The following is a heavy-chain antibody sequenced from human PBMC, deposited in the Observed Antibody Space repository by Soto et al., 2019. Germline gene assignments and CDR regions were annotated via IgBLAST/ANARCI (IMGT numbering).Heavy chain of an antibody. Sequence: GGSLRLSCAASGFTFSSYGMHWVRQAPGKGLEWVAVIWYDGSNKYYADSVKGRFTISRDNSKNTLYLQMNSLRAEDTAVYYCARDPAVGYSSSWIHYFDYWGQRTLVTVSS. CDR3: ARDPAVGYSSSWIHYFDY. CDR2: IWYDGSNK. J-gene: IGHJ4*02. V-gene: IGHV3-33*01. D-gene: IGHD6-13*01. CDR1: GFTFSSYG.